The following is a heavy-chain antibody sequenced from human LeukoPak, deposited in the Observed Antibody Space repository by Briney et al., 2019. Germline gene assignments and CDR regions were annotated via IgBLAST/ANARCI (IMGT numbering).Heavy chain of an antibody. V-gene: IGHV3-20*04. J-gene: IGHJ3*02. Sequence: PGGSLRLSCAASGFTFDDYGMSWVRQAPGKRLEWVSGINWNGGSTGYADSVKGRFTISRDNAKNSLYLQMNSLRAEDTALYYCARDLHYYDSSGYWDAFDIWGQGTMVTVSS. CDR3: ARDLHYYDSSGYWDAFDI. CDR1: GFTFDDYG. CDR2: INWNGGST. D-gene: IGHD3-22*01.